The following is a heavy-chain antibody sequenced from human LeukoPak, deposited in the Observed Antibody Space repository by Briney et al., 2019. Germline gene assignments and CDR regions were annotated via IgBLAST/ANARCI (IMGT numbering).Heavy chain of an antibody. Sequence: KTSETLSLTCYVSGGSISNYYWTWIRQPAGKGLEWIGRIYTNGNTNYNPSLKSRVTISVDTSKNQFSLKLSSVTAADTAVYYCARLGVGCTNGVCYPLFDYWGQGTLVTVSS. CDR2: IYTNGNT. CDR3: ARLGVGCTNGVCYPLFDY. CDR1: GGSISNYY. D-gene: IGHD2-8*01. J-gene: IGHJ4*02. V-gene: IGHV4-4*07.